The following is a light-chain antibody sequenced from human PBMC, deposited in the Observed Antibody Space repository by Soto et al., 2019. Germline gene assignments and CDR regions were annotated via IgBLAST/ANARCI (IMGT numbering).Light chain of an antibody. V-gene: IGLV1-40*01. CDR1: SSNIGAGYD. CDR3: QSYGSSLSGVI. CDR2: GNN. J-gene: IGLJ2*01. Sequence: QSVLTQSPSVSGAPGQGVTISCTGSSSNIGAGYDVHWYQQLPGTAPKLLIFGNNNRPPGVPDRFSGSKSGTSASLAITGLQAEDEADYYCQSYGSSLSGVIFGGGTKVTVL.